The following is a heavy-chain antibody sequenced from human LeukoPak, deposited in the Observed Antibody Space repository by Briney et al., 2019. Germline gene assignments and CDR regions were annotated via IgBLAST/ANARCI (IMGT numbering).Heavy chain of an antibody. D-gene: IGHD6-13*01. V-gene: IGHV3-9*01. CDR1: GFTFDDYA. CDR2: ISWNSAGI. J-gene: IGHJ4*02. Sequence: GGSLRLSCAASGFTFDDYAMHWVRQAPGKGLEWVSGISWNSAGIGYADSVKGRFTISRDNAKNSLYLQMNSLRAEDTAVYYCAAYSSSLATFDYWGQGTLVTVSS. CDR3: AAYSSSLATFDY.